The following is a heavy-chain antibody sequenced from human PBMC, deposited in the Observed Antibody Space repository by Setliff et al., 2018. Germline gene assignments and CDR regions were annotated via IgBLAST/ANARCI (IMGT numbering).Heavy chain of an antibody. J-gene: IGHJ4*02. V-gene: IGHV4-39*01. CDR2: IYYSGTA. CDR1: GGSISSSSYQ. Sequence: SETLSLTCTVSGGSISSSSYQWGWVRQTPGRGLEWIGSIYYSGTACYNPSLKSRVTISVDTSKNKFSLQVSSVTATDTAVYYCARHEFVGGYYGSVTYRHFDYWGQGILVTVSS. CDR3: ARHEFVGGYYGSVTYRHFDY. D-gene: IGHD3-10*01.